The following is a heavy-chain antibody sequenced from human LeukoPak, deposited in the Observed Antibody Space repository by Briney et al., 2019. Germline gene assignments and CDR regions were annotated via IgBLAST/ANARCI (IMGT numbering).Heavy chain of an antibody. D-gene: IGHD3-10*01. J-gene: IGHJ3*02. CDR2: IYSGGST. Sequence: GGSLRLSCAASGFTVSSNYMSWVRQAPGKGLEWVSVIYSGGSTYYADSVKGRFTISRDNSKNTLYLQMNSLRAEDTAVYYCARDLWFRGYDAFDIWGQGTMVTVSS. V-gene: IGHV3-53*01. CDR1: GFTVSSNY. CDR3: ARDLWFRGYDAFDI.